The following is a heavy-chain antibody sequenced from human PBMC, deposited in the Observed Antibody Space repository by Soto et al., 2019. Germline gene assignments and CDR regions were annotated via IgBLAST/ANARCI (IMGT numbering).Heavy chain of an antibody. CDR2: FDPEDGET. Sequence: ASVKVSCKVSGYTLTELSMHWVRQAPGKGLEWMGGFDPEDGETIYAQKFQGRVTMTEDTSTDTAYMKLSSLRSEDTAVYYCATKNSRLWFGELLYAYWGQGTLVTVSS. D-gene: IGHD3-10*01. CDR1: GYTLTELS. CDR3: ATKNSRLWFGELLYAY. V-gene: IGHV1-24*01. J-gene: IGHJ4*02.